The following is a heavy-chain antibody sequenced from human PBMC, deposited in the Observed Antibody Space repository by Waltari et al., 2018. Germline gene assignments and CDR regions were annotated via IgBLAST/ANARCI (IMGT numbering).Heavy chain of an antibody. V-gene: IGHV4-39*01. D-gene: IGHD6-13*01. CDR1: GGSISSSSYY. J-gene: IGHJ4*02. CDR3: ARHGASWFEDY. CDR2: IYYSGVT. Sequence: QLQLQESGPGLVKPSETLSLTCTVSGGSISSSSYYWGWIRQPPGKGLEWIGSIYYSGVTYYNPSLKSRVTISVDTSKNQFSLKLSSVTAADTAVYYCARHGASWFEDYWGQGTLVTVSS.